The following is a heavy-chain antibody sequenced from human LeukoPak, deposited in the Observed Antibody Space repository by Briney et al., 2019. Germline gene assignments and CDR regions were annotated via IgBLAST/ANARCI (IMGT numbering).Heavy chain of an antibody. CDR1: GGSISSGGYS. CDR3: AREGYGDQGAYAFDI. CDR2: IYHSGST. V-gene: IGHV4-30-2*01. J-gene: IGHJ3*02. D-gene: IGHD4-17*01. Sequence: PSETLSLTCAVSGGSISSGGYSWSRIRQPPGKGLEWIGYIYHSGSTYYNPSLKSRVAISVDRSKNQFSLKLSSVTAADTAVYYCAREGYGDQGAYAFDIWGQGTMVTVSS.